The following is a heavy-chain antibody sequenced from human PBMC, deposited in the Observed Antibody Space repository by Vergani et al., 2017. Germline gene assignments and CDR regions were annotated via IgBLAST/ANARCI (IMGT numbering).Heavy chain of an antibody. D-gene: IGHD2-2*03. Sequence: QVQLVESGGGLVKPGGSLRLSCAASGFTFSDYYMSWIRQAPGNGLEWVSYISSSGSTIYYADSVKGRFTISRDNAKNSLYLQMNSLRAEDTAVYYCARDRXYCSSTSCYDAFDIWGQGTMVTVSS. CDR2: ISSSGSTI. CDR1: GFTFSDYY. J-gene: IGHJ3*02. V-gene: IGHV3-11*01. CDR3: ARDRXYCSSTSCYDAFDI.